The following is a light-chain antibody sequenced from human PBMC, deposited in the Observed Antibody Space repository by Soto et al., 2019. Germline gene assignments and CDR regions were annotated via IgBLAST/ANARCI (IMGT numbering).Light chain of an antibody. CDR1: QNINIY. V-gene: IGKV1-39*01. CDR2: AAS. Sequence: DIQMTQSPSSLSASVGDRVTITCRASQNINIYLNWYQQKPGKAPKVLISAASNLETGVPSRFSGSGSGTDFTLTLTNLQPEDSATYYCQQSYNALWTFGQGTRVEIK. CDR3: QQSYNALWT. J-gene: IGKJ1*01.